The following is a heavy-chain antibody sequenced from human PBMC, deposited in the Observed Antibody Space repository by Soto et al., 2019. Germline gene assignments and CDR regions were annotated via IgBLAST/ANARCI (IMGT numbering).Heavy chain of an antibody. CDR3: AKTRRLSGYDPYYFDY. CDR2: ISGSGGST. Sequence: PGGSLRLSCAASGFTFSSYAMSWVRQAPGKGLEWVSAISGSGGSTYYADSVKGRFTISRDNSKNTLYLQMNSLRAEDTAVYYCAKTRRLSGYDPYYFDYWGQGTLVTVSS. CDR1: GFTFSSYA. J-gene: IGHJ4*02. D-gene: IGHD5-12*01. V-gene: IGHV3-23*01.